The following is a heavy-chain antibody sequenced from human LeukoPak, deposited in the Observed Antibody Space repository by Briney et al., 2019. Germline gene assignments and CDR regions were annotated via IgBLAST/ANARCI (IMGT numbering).Heavy chain of an antibody. Sequence: PSETLSLACGVSGCFNSRYYWSWVRQPLGKGLEWLGHIFFSGHSNYNASLTSRIRMSVDTSKAKFSLELDSVIAADTAVYYCARIDPLGFFDQWGPGILVTVSS. J-gene: IGHJ4*02. CDR2: IFFSGHS. CDR3: ARIDPLGFFDQ. CDR1: GCFNSRYY. V-gene: IGHV4-59*12. D-gene: IGHD6-25*01.